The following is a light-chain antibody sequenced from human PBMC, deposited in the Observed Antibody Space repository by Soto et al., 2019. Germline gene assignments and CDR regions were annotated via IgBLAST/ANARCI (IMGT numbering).Light chain of an antibody. CDR3: QAWDSSTAWRGVV. CDR1: KLGDKY. CDR2: QDS. Sequence: SYELTQPPSVSVSPGQTASITCSGDKLGDKYACWYQQKPGQSPVLVIYQDSKRPSGIPERFSGSNSGNTATLTISGTQAMDEADYYCQAWDSSTAWRGVVFGGGTKVTVL. V-gene: IGLV3-1*01. J-gene: IGLJ2*01.